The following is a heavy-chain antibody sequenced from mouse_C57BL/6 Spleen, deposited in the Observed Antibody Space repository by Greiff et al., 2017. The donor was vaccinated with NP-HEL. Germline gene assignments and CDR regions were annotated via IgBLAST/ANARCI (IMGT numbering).Heavy chain of an antibody. D-gene: IGHD1-2*01. V-gene: IGHV1-22*01. CDR2: INPNNGGT. CDR3: ARGGDGPFDY. J-gene: IGHJ2*01. CDR1: GYTFTDYY. Sequence: VQLQQSGPELVKPGASVKMSCKASGYTFTDYYMHWVKQSHGKSLEWIGYINPNNGGTSYNQKFKGKATLTVNKSSSTAYMELRSLTSEDSAVYYCARGGDGPFDYWGQGTTLTVSS.